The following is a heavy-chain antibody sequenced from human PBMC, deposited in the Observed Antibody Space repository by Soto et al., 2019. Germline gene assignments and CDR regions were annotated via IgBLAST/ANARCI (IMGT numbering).Heavy chain of an antibody. Sequence: QIQLLQSGAEVKRPGTSVKVSCQASGYTFTTYGIIWVRQAPGQGLEGMGWINPNSGHTNYAENLQDRATMTTDTSTNTAYMELRSLRSDDTAVYFCARGQVVNFDNWFDPWGQGTLVTVSS. V-gene: IGHV1-18*01. CDR1: GYTFTTYG. CDR2: INPNSGHT. CDR3: ARGQVVNFDNWFDP. D-gene: IGHD3-22*01. J-gene: IGHJ5*02.